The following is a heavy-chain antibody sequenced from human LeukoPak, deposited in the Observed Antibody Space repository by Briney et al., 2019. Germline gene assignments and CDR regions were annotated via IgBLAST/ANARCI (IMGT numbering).Heavy chain of an antibody. Sequence: GGSLRLSCAASGFSFSNYGMHWVRQAPGKGLEWVAFIRFDGTNEFYADSVKGRFTISRDNAKNSLYLQMNSLRASDTAVYYCARELNGAFDPWGQGTLVTVSS. D-gene: IGHD1-1*01. V-gene: IGHV3-30*02. CDR1: GFSFSNYG. CDR2: IRFDGTNE. CDR3: ARELNGAFDP. J-gene: IGHJ5*02.